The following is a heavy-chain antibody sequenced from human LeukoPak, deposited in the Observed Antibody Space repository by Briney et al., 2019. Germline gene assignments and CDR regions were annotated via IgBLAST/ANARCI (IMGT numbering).Heavy chain of an antibody. CDR3: ARCSSSWYYFDY. V-gene: IGHV4-34*01. CDR1: GGSFSGYY. CDR2: INHSGST. Sequence: SETLSLTCAVYGGSFSGYYWSWIRQPPGKGLEWIGEINHSGSTNYNPSLKSRVTISVDTSKNQFSLKLSSVTAADTAVYYCARCSSSWYYFDYWGQGTLVTVSS. J-gene: IGHJ4*02. D-gene: IGHD6-13*01.